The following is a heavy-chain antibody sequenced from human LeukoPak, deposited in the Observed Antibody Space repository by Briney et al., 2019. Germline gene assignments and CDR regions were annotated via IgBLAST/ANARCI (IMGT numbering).Heavy chain of an antibody. Sequence: PSETLSLTCAVYGGSFSGYYWSWIRQPPGKGLEWIGEINHSGSTNYNPSLKSRVTISVDTSKNRFSLKLSSVTAADTAVYYCARGWYCSSTSCYGIDYWGQGTLVTVSS. CDR3: ARGWYCSSTSCYGIDY. CDR2: INHSGST. D-gene: IGHD2-2*01. J-gene: IGHJ4*02. V-gene: IGHV4-34*01. CDR1: GGSFSGYY.